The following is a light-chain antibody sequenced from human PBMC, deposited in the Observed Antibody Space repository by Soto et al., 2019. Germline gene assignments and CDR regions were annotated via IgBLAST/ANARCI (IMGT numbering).Light chain of an antibody. J-gene: IGKJ5*01. CDR2: SAS. Sequence: EIVMTPSPATLSVSPGARATLSCRASRSVDNNLAWFQHEPGQAPTRLMSSASNRASGVPVIFSGSGSGTDFTLTITKLEAEDVALYYCQQDGGSPITFGLGTRLEIK. V-gene: IGKV3D-15*01. CDR1: RSVDNN. CDR3: QQDGGSPIT.